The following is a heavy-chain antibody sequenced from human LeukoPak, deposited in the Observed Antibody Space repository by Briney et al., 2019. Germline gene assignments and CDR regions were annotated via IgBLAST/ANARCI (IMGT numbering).Heavy chain of an antibody. Sequence: SETLSLTCTVSGASLSVSGRNWGWVRQPPGKGLEWIASIYYSGSTYYNPSLKSRVTISVDTSKNQFSLKLSSVTAADTAVYYCARFSAMYAFDIWGQGTMVTVSS. D-gene: IGHD2-2*01. V-gene: IGHV4-39*07. CDR1: GASLSVSGRN. CDR3: ARFSAMYAFDI. J-gene: IGHJ3*02. CDR2: IYYSGST.